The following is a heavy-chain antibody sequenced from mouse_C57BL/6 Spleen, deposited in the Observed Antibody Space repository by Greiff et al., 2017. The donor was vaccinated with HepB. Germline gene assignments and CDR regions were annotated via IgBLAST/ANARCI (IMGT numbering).Heavy chain of an antibody. Sequence: VKLEESGPGLVQPSQSLSITCTVSGFSLTSYGVHWVRQSPGKGLEWLGVIWRGGSTDYNAAFMSRLSITKDNSKSQVFFKMNSLQADDTAIYYCAKKGMGCNYAMDYWGQGTAVTVSS. V-gene: IGHV2-5*01. J-gene: IGHJ4*01. D-gene: IGHD2-3*01. CDR1: GFSLTSYG. CDR2: IWRGGST. CDR3: AKKGMGCNYAMDY.